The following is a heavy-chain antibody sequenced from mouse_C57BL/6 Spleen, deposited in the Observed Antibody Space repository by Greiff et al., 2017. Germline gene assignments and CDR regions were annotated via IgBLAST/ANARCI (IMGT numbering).Heavy chain of an antibody. J-gene: IGHJ4*01. V-gene: IGHV1-15*01. CDR1: GYTFTDYE. CDR2: IDPETGGT. CDR3: TRYYSNEAMDY. Sequence: QVQLQQSGAELVRPGASVTLSCKASGYTFTDYEMHWVKQTPVHGLEWIGAIDPETGGTAYNQKFKGKAILTADKSSSTAYMELRSLTSEDSAVYYCTRYYSNEAMDYWGQGTSVTVSS. D-gene: IGHD2-5*01.